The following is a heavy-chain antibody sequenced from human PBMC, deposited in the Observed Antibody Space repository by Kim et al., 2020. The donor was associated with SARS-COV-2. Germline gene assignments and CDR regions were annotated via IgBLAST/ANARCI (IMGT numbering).Heavy chain of an antibody. D-gene: IGHD5-12*01. J-gene: IGHJ3*02. CDR3: AKGGYSGYGGGAFDI. Sequence: DSGKGRFTISRDNSKNTLYLQMNSLRAEDTAVYYCAKGGYSGYGGGAFDIWGQGTMVTVSS. V-gene: IGHV3-23*01.